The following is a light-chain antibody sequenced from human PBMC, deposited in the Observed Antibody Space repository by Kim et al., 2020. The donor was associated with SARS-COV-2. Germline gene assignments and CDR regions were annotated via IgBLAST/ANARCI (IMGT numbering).Light chain of an antibody. V-gene: IGLV3-19*01. CDR2: GKN. J-gene: IGLJ2*01. Sequence: VALGQTVRITCQGDRLRSDYPTWYQQKPGQAPILVIYGKNNRPSGIPDRFSGSSSGNTASLTITGTQAGDEADYYCNSRDSNDNVVFGGGTQLTVL. CDR3: NSRDSNDNVV. CDR1: RLRSDY.